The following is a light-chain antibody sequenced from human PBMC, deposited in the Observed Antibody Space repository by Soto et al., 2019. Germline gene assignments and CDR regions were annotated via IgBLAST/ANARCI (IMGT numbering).Light chain of an antibody. Sequence: QSVLTQPPSVSGAPGQRVTISCPGSSSNIGAGYDVHWYQQLPGTAPKLLIYGNSNRPSGVPDRFSGSKSGTSASLAITGLRAEDEAEYYCQSYDSSLSGWVFGGGTQLTVL. CDR1: SSNIGAGYD. J-gene: IGLJ3*02. CDR3: QSYDSSLSGWV. CDR2: GNS. V-gene: IGLV1-40*01.